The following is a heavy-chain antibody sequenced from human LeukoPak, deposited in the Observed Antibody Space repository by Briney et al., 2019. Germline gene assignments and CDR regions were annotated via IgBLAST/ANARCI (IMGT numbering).Heavy chain of an antibody. D-gene: IGHD5-12*01. Sequence: GGSLRLSCTASGFTSSAHAMSCVRQAPGKGLEWVSAISGSGDSTSYADSVQGRFTISRDKSKNSLYLQMSSLRAEDTAVYYCARDCWTVANTYYFEYGDQGNVVTVSS. J-gene: IGHJ4*02. V-gene: IGHV3-23*01. CDR2: ISGSGDST. CDR1: GFTSSAHA. CDR3: ARDCWTVANTYYFEY.